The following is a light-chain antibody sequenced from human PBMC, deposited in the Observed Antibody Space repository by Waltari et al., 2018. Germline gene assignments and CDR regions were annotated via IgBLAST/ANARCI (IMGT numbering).Light chain of an antibody. CDR3: MQALQIPIQ. V-gene: IGKV2-28*01. J-gene: IGKJ2*01. CDR1: QSLLHSNGYNY. Sequence: DIVLSQSPLSLPVVFGEPASISCRSSQSLLHSNGYNYLDWYLQRPGQSPELLIYLGSDRASGVPYRFSGSGSGTYFTLKISRVEAEDIGVYYCMQALQIPIQFGQGTKLEI. CDR2: LGS.